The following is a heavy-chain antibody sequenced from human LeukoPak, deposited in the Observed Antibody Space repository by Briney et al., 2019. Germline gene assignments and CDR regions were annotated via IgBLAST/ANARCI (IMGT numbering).Heavy chain of an antibody. Sequence: SETLSLTCTVSGGSISSSSYYWSWIRQPPGKGLEWIGYIYYSGSTNYNPSLKSRVTISVDTSKNQFSLKLNSVTAADAAVYYCARSIMTSVTTFGYWGQGTLVTVSS. V-gene: IGHV4-61*05. J-gene: IGHJ4*02. D-gene: IGHD4-17*01. CDR1: GGSISSSSYY. CDR3: ARSIMTSVTTFGY. CDR2: IYYSGST.